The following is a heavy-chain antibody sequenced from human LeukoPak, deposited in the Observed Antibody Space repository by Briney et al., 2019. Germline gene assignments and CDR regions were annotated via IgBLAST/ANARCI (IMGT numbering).Heavy chain of an antibody. D-gene: IGHD6-6*01. Sequence: PSETLSLTCAVYGGSFSGYYWSWIRQPPGKGLEWIGEINHSGSTNYNPSLKSRVTISVDTSKNQFSLKLSSVTAADTAVYYCARGLYSSSSGYYYYYMDVWGKGTTVTVSS. CDR1: GGSFSGYY. CDR3: ARGLYSSSSGYYYYYMDV. J-gene: IGHJ6*03. V-gene: IGHV4-34*01. CDR2: INHSGST.